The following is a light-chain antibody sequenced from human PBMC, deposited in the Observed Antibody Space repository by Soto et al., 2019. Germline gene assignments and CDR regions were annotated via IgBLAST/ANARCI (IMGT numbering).Light chain of an antibody. V-gene: IGKV3-20*01. CDR2: GAS. CDR1: QRVSTNY. J-gene: IGKJ4*01. Sequence: EMVWTQSPGTRSLSPGERGTLSCRASQRVSTNYLAWYQQQPGQAPRLLSYGASSRATGIPDRFSGSGSGTDFTRTLSRLEPEDVAVYSCQQSASAPLTFGGGTKVEI. CDR3: QQSASAPLT.